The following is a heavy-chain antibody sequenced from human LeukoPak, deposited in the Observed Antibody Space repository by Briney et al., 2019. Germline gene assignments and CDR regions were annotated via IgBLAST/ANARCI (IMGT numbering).Heavy chain of an antibody. CDR3: TWVGARYYFDY. V-gene: IGHV3-15*01. D-gene: IGHD1-26*01. Sequence: GGSLRLSCAASGLTFKHAWMSWVRQAPGKGLEWVGRIKSKTNGGTTDYAAPVKGRFTISRDDSKNTLYLQMNSLKTEDTAVYYCTWVGARYYFDYWGQGTLVTVSS. CDR2: IKSKTNGGTT. CDR1: GLTFKHAW. J-gene: IGHJ4*02.